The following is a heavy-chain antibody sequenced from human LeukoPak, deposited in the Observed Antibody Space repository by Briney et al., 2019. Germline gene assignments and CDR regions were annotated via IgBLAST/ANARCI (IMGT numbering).Heavy chain of an antibody. J-gene: IGHJ4*02. V-gene: IGHV1-46*03. CDR3: ARSAGKFHKIDY. CDR1: GYTFTSYY. CDR2: INPSGGST. Sequence: ASVKVSCKASGYTFTSYYMHWARQAPGQGLEGMGIINPSGGSTSYAQKFQGRVTMTRDTSTSTVYMELSSLRSEDTAVYYCARSAGKFHKIDYWGQGTLVTVSS. D-gene: IGHD6-13*01.